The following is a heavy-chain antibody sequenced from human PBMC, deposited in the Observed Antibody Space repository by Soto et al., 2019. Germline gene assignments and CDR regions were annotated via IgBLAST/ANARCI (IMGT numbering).Heavy chain of an antibody. CDR3: ARDRASKLGIFAFDI. Sequence: GGSLRLSCAASGFTVSSNYMSWVRQAPGKGLEWVSVIYSGGSTYYADSVKGRFTISRHNSKNTLYLQMNSLRAEDTAVYYCARDRASKLGIFAFDIWGQGTMVTVSS. D-gene: IGHD7-27*01. J-gene: IGHJ3*02. CDR1: GFTVSSNY. CDR2: IYSGGST. V-gene: IGHV3-53*04.